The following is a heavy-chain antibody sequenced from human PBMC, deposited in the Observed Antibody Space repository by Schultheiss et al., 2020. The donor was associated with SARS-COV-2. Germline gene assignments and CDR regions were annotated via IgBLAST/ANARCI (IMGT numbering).Heavy chain of an antibody. V-gene: IGHV3-15*01. CDR2: IKSKTDGGTT. D-gene: IGHD2-15*01. Sequence: GESLKISCAASGFTFSNAWMSWVRQAPGKGLEWVGRIKSKTDGGTTDYAAPVKGRFTISRDDSKNTLYLQMNSLKTEDTAVYYCTTGRYCSGGSCYSDYYYYMDVWGKGTTVTVSS. J-gene: IGHJ6*03. CDR1: GFTFSNAW. CDR3: TTGRYCSGGSCYSDYYYYMDV.